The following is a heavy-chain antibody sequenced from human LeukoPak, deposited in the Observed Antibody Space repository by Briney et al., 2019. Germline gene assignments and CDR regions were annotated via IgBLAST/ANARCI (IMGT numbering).Heavy chain of an antibody. J-gene: IGHJ1*01. D-gene: IGHD5-18*01. CDR1: GFTFSDAW. V-gene: IGHV3-15*01. CDR3: TARLEFIQLWP. Sequence: GGSLGLSCAVSGFTFSDAWMSWVRQAPGKGLEWVGRIKSKTDGGTTDYAAPVKGRFTISRDDSKNTLYLQMNSLKSEDTAVYYCTARLEFIQLWPWGQGTLVTVSS. CDR2: IKSKTDGGTT.